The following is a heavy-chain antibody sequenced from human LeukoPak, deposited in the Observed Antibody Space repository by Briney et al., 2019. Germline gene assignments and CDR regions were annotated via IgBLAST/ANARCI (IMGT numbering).Heavy chain of an antibody. Sequence: GGSLRLSCAASGFTVSSNYMSWVRQAPGKGLEWVSVIYSGGSTYYADSVKGRFTISRDNSKNTLYLQMNSLRAEDTAVYYCARGGFWSGHDAFDIWGQGTMVTVSS. V-gene: IGHV3-53*01. CDR1: GFTVSSNY. CDR3: ARGGFWSGHDAFDI. J-gene: IGHJ3*02. D-gene: IGHD3-3*01. CDR2: IYSGGST.